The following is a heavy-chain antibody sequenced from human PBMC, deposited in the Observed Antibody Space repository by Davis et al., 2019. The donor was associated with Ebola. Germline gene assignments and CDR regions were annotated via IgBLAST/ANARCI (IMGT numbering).Heavy chain of an antibody. D-gene: IGHD4-23*01. Sequence: PSETLSLTCTVSGGSISSSSYYWGWIRQPPGKGLEWIGSIYYSGNTYYNPSLKSRVTISVDTSKNQFSLKLSSVTAADTAVYYCAKLLTGYDSNSDWFDPWGQGTLVTVSS. V-gene: IGHV4-39*01. CDR1: GGSISSSSYY. CDR2: IYYSGNT. CDR3: AKLLTGYDSNSDWFDP. J-gene: IGHJ5*02.